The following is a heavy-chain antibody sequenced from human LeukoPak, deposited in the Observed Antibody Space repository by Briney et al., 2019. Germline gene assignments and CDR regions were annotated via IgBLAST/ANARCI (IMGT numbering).Heavy chain of an antibody. J-gene: IGHJ6*02. Sequence: SETLSLTCTVSGGSISSYYWSWIRQPAGKGLEWIARIYTSGSTNYNPSLKSRVTMSVDTSKNQFSLKLSSVTAADTAVYYCARDRYDSSGYYYYYYGMDVWGQGTTVTVSS. CDR2: IYTSGST. D-gene: IGHD3-22*01. CDR1: GGSISSYY. CDR3: ARDRYDSSGYYYYYYGMDV. V-gene: IGHV4-4*07.